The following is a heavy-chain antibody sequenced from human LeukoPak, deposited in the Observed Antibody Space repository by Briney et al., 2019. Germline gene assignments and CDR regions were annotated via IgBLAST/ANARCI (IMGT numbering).Heavy chain of an antibody. CDR2: ISGSGGST. D-gene: IGHD5-12*01. V-gene: IGHV3-23*01. CDR3: ARAPPYSGYVDYYYGMDV. J-gene: IGHJ6*02. CDR1: GFTFSSYA. Sequence: GGSLRLSCAASGFTFSSYAMSWVRQAPGKGLEWVSAISGSGGSTYYADSVKGRFTISRDNSKNTLFLQMNSLRADDTAVYYCARAPPYSGYVDYYYGMDVWGQGTTVTVSS.